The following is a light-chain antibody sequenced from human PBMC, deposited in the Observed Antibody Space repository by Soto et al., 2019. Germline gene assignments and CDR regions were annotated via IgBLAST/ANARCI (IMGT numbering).Light chain of an antibody. CDR1: SSDIGGYNY. J-gene: IGLJ2*01. CDR2: EVS. CDR3: ASYAVSSVV. Sequence: QSALTQPPSASGSPGQSVTISCTGTSSDIGGYNYISWYQQQPGKAPKLMIYEVSKRPSGVPDRFSASKSGNTASLTVSGLQAEAEAAYYCASYAVSSVVFGGGTKLTVL. V-gene: IGLV2-8*01.